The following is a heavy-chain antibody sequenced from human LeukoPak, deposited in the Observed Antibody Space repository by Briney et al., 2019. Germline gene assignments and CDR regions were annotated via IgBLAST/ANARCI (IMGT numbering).Heavy chain of an antibody. CDR1: GGSISSGGYY. Sequence: SETLSLTCTVSGGSISSGGYYWNWIRQHPGKGLEWIGYIYYIGSTYYNPSLKSRVTISVDTSKNQFSLKLSSVTAADTAVYYCARDPGGGYDSGVHYFDYWGQGTLVTVSS. V-gene: IGHV4-31*03. J-gene: IGHJ4*02. CDR3: ARDPGGGYDSGVHYFDY. D-gene: IGHD5-12*01. CDR2: IYYIGST.